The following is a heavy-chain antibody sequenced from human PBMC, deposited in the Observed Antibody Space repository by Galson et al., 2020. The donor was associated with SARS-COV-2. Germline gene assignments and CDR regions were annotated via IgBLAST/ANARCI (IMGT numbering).Heavy chain of an antibody. D-gene: IGHD3-9*01. CDR1: GFIFSNFW. V-gene: IGHV3-7*02. CDR2: INPDGSQQ. CDR3: ATFDVESR. Sequence: GGSLRLSCGTSGFIFSNFWMTWVRQAPGRGLESVATINPDGSQQFYVDSVKGRFTISRDNAKNSLYLQLNSLRTEDAAVYYCATFDVESRWGQGTLVTVSS. J-gene: IGHJ4*02.